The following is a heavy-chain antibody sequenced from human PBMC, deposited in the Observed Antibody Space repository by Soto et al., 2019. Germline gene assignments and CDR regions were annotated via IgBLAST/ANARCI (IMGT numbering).Heavy chain of an antibody. CDR1: GGSISSGGYS. J-gene: IGHJ5*02. V-gene: IGHV4-30-2*01. CDR2: IYHSGST. CDR3: ARADIVVVPAAIRIGWFDP. Sequence: QLQLQESGSGLVKPSQTLSLTCAVSGGSISSGGYSWSWIRQPPGKGLEWIGYIYHSGSTYYNPSLKIRVTISVDRSKNQFSLKLSSVTAADTAVYYCARADIVVVPAAIRIGWFDPWGQGTLVTVSS. D-gene: IGHD2-2*02.